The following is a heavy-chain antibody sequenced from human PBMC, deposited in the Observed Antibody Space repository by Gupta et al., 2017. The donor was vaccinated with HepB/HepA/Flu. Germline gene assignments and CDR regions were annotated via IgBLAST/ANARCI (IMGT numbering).Heavy chain of an antibody. D-gene: IGHD1-26*01. Sequence: EVQLVESGGGLVKPGGSLRLSCAASGFTFSSYTMNWVRQAPGKGLEWVSSINSRSSYIYYADSVKGRFTISRDNAKNSLYLQMNSLRAEDTAVYYCARSRELLNQMAFDIWGQGTMITVSS. CDR1: GFTFSSYT. CDR3: ARSRELLNQMAFDI. V-gene: IGHV3-21*06. CDR2: INSRSSYI. J-gene: IGHJ3*02.